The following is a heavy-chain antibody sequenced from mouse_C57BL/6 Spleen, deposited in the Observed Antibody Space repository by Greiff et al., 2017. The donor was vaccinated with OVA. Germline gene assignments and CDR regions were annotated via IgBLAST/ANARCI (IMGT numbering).Heavy chain of an antibody. CDR3: ARGDDYGFDY. V-gene: IGHV1-50*01. Sequence: VQLQQPGAELVKPGASVKLSCKASGYTFTSYWMQWVKQRPGQGLEWIGEIDPSDSYTNYNQKFKGKATLTVDTSSSTAYMQLSSLTSEDSAVYYCARGDDYGFDYWGQGTTLTVSS. CDR1: GYTFTSYW. J-gene: IGHJ2*01. CDR2: IDPSDSYT. D-gene: IGHD2-4*01.